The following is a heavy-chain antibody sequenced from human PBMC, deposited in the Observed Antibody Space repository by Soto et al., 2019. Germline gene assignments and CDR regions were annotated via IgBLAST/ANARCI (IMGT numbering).Heavy chain of an antibody. J-gene: IGHJ6*02. CDR1: GFTFSDYY. CDR2: ISSSGSTI. D-gene: IGHD6-6*01. V-gene: IGHV3-11*01. CDR3: ARAVAARPPYYYGMDV. Sequence: GGSLRLSCAASGFTFSDYYMSWIRQAPGKGLEWVSYISSSGSTIYYADSVKGRITISRDNAKNSLYLQMNSLRAEDTAVYYCARAVAARPPYYYGMDVWGQGTTVTVSS.